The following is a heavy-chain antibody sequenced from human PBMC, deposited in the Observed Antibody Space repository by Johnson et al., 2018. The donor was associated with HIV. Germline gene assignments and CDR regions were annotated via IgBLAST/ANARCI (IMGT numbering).Heavy chain of an antibody. J-gene: IGHJ3*02. CDR3: ARDIFGYSSSSVPDAFDI. CDR1: GFTFSSYA. V-gene: IGHV3-30*04. Sequence: VESGGGVVQPGRSLRLSCAASGFTFSSYAMHWVRQAPGKGLEWVAVISYDGSNKYYADSVKGRFTISRDNSKNTLYLQMNSLRAEDTAVYYCARDIFGYSSSSVPDAFDIWGQGTMVTVSS. D-gene: IGHD6-6*01. CDR2: ISYDGSNK.